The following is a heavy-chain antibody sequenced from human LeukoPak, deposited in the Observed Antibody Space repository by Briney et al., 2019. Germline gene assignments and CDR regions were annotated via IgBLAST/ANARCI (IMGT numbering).Heavy chain of an antibody. CDR1: GGSISSYY. CDR3: ARGAIAAAALDAFDI. V-gene: IGHV4-59*01. Sequence: KPSETLSLTCTVSGGSISSYYWSWIRQPPGKGLEWIGYIYYSGSTNYNPSLKSRVTISVDTSKNQFSLKLSSVTAADTAVYYCARGAIAAAALDAFDIWGQGTMVTVSS. CDR2: IYYSGST. D-gene: IGHD6-13*01. J-gene: IGHJ3*02.